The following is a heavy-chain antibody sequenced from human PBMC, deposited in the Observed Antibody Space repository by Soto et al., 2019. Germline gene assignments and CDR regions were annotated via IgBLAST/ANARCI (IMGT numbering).Heavy chain of an antibody. D-gene: IGHD2-2*03. CDR1: GASVTSGSYF. V-gene: IGHV4-31*02. CDR2: IYSSGAT. J-gene: IGHJ4*02. Sequence: SETLSLTCSVSGASVTSGSYFWTWIRQLPGKGLQWIGYIYSSGATHYNPSLQSRLSMSLDTSGNHFSLRLTSVTVADTAVYFCAREGNLGRWIQPLDSWGQGTLVTVSS. CDR3: AREGNLGRWIQPLDS.